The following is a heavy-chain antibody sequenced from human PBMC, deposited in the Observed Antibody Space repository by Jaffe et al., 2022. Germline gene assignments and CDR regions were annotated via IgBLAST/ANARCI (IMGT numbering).Heavy chain of an antibody. CDR2: IHYETSIK. J-gene: IGHJ3*02. CDR3: TKEKVTDGEYDKAFDI. Sequence: QVHLVESGGGVVQPGGSLRLSCEASEFTFSTYGMHWVRQAPGAGLEWVAFIHYETSIKYHAESVKGRFTISRDNSKKTLYLQMNSLRAEDTAVYYCTKEKVTDGEYDKAFDIWGQGTAVTVSS. D-gene: IGHD1-1*01. CDR1: EFTFSTYG. V-gene: IGHV3-30*02.